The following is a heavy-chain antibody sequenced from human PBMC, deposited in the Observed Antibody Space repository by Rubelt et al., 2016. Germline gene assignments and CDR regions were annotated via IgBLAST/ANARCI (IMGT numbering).Heavy chain of an antibody. CDR1: GGSFSGYY. CDR3: ATSGGNGGDFDY. Sequence: QVQLQQWGAGLLKPSETLSLTCAAYGGSFSGYYWSWIRQPPGKGLEWIGEINHSGSTNYNPSLKSRVTISMDTSKNQFFLKLSSVTAADTAVYYCATSGGNGGDFDYWGQGTLVTVSS. CDR2: INHSGST. V-gene: IGHV4-34*01. J-gene: IGHJ4*02. D-gene: IGHD4-23*01.